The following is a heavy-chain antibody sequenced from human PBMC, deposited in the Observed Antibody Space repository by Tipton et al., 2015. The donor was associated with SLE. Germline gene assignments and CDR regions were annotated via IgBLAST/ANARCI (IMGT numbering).Heavy chain of an antibody. CDR1: GFTFSSYE. J-gene: IGHJ4*02. CDR2: INHSGST. CDR3: ARHPHYDFWSGPFDY. V-gene: IGHV4-34*01. Sequence: LRLSCAASGFTFSSYEMNWVRQAPGKGLEWIGEINHSGSTNYNPSLKSRVTISVDTSKNQFSLKLSSVTAADTAVYYCARHPHYDFWSGPFDYWGQGTLVTVSS. D-gene: IGHD3-3*01.